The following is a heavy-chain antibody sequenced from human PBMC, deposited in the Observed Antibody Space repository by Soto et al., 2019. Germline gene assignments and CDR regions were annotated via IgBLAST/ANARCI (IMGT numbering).Heavy chain of an antibody. D-gene: IGHD4-17*01. CDR1: GYTFTAYP. V-gene: IGHV1-18*01. CDR3: ARGRGEMRSDAFDI. J-gene: IGHJ3*02. CDR2: ISAYNGNT. Sequence: ASVKVSCKASGYTFTAYPIHWVRQAPGQRLEWMGWISAYNGNTNYAQKLQGRVTMTTDTSTSTAYMELRGLRSDDTAVYYCARGRGEMRSDAFDIWGQGTMVTVSS.